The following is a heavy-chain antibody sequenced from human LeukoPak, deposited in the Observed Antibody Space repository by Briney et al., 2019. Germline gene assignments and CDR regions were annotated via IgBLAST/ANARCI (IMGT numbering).Heavy chain of an antibody. CDR3: ARDPEDSSGYYYGPFDY. D-gene: IGHD3-22*01. Sequence: GGSLRLSCAASGFTFSSYSMNWVRQAPGKGLEWVSSISSSSSYIYYADSVKGRFTISRDNAKNSLYLQMNSLRAEDTAVYYCARDPEDSSGYYYGPFDYWGQGTLVTVSS. J-gene: IGHJ4*02. CDR2: ISSSSSYI. CDR1: GFTFSSYS. V-gene: IGHV3-21*01.